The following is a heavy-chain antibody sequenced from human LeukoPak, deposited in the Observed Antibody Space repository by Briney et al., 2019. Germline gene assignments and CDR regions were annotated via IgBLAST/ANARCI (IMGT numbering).Heavy chain of an antibody. Sequence: GRSLRLSCVASGFMFDDYAIHWVRQAPGKGLEWVSGVGWHGGGIGYADSVKGRFTVSRDNAKRSLYLQMNSLRAEDTALYYCTKDKPARSSYGDAFDIWGQGTVVTVSS. V-gene: IGHV3-9*01. CDR1: GFMFDDYA. CDR2: VGWHGGGI. CDR3: TKDKPARSSYGDAFDI. D-gene: IGHD6-6*01. J-gene: IGHJ3*02.